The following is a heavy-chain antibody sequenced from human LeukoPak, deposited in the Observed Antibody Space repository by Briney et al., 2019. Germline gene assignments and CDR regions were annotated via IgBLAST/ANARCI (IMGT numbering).Heavy chain of an antibody. Sequence: PSETLSLTCAISGGSISSSNWWTWVRQPPGKGLEWVGEIYLRGNTNYNPSLESRVTISVDESKTQLSLRLESVTAADTAMYYCARGTITTVTDSWGPGTLVTVSS. CDR3: ARGTITTVTDS. CDR1: GGSISSSNW. CDR2: IYLRGNT. V-gene: IGHV4-4*02. J-gene: IGHJ4*02. D-gene: IGHD4-17*01.